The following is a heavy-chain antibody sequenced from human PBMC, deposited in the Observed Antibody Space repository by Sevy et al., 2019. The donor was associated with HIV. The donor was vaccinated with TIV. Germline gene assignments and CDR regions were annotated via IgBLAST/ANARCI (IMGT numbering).Heavy chain of an antibody. D-gene: IGHD2-15*01. J-gene: IGHJ3*02. CDR1: GYTFITYY. Sequence: ASVKVSCEASGYTFITYYIHWVRQAPGQGLEWMGVINPNGGSTSYAQKFQGRVTMTRDTSTSTVYMELSSLRSEDTAVYYCARGGGSCYVKRECWDVFHIWGQGTMVTVSS. CDR2: INPNGGST. CDR3: ARGGGSCYVKRECWDVFHI. V-gene: IGHV1-46*01.